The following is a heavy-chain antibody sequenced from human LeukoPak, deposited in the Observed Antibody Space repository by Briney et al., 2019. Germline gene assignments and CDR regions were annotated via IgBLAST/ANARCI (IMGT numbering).Heavy chain of an antibody. V-gene: IGHV3-9*01. CDR1: GFTLDDYA. Sequence: GGSLRHSRAASGFTLDDYAMHWVRQAAGKGLAGVSGISWNSGSLGYADSVKGRFTISRDNAKNSLYLQMNSLRAEDTALYYCAKEGKLGDYVDYWGQGTLVTVSS. CDR3: AKEGKLGDYVDY. CDR2: ISWNSGSL. D-gene: IGHD2-15*01. J-gene: IGHJ4*02.